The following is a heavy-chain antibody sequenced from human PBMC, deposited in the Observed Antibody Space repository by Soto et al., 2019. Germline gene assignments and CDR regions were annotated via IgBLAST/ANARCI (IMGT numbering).Heavy chain of an antibody. V-gene: IGHV1-18*01. CDR2: ISAHNGNT. Sequence: GGSVKVFFKASCYTLFSYCITWGRQAPGQGLEWMGWISAHNGNTNYAQKLQGRVTMTTDTSTSTAYMELRSLRSDDTAVYYCARDHMVRGVSNWFDPWGQGTLVTVSS. J-gene: IGHJ5*02. D-gene: IGHD3-10*01. CDR3: ARDHMVRGVSNWFDP. CDR1: CYTLFSYC.